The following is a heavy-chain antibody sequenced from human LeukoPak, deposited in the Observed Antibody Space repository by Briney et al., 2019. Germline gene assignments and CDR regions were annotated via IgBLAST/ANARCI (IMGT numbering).Heavy chain of an antibody. CDR1: GGSFSGYH. J-gene: IGHJ2*01. Sequence: HPSETLSLTCAVYGGSFSGYHWTWIRQSPGKGLDWVANIKHDEIENYLADSVTGRFTISRDNAENSLFLQMNSLRPDDTALYFCVKLVVVTATYWYFDVWGRGTPITVSS. CDR3: VKLVVVTATYWYFDV. V-gene: IGHV3-7*01. D-gene: IGHD2-21*02. CDR2: IKHDEIEN.